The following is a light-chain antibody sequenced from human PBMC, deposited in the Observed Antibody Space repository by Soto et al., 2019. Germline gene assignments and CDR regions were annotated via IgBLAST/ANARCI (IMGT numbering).Light chain of an antibody. CDR2: EVS. CDR1: SSDVGGYNY. V-gene: IGLV2-8*01. CDR3: CSYGGSDIWV. J-gene: IGLJ3*02. Sequence: QSALTQPPSAPGSPGQSVTISCTGTSSDVGGYNYVSWYQQYPGKAPKLMIYEVSKRPSGVPDRFSGSKSGKTASLTVSGLQAEDEADYDCCSYGGSDIWVFGGGTKVTVL.